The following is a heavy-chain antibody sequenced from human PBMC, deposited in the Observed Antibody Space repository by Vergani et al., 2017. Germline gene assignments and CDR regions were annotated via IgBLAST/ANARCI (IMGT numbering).Heavy chain of an antibody. J-gene: IGHJ6*02. CDR1: GGTFSSYA. CDR2: IIPILGIA. D-gene: IGHD4-17*01. V-gene: IGHV1-69*04. Sequence: QVQLVQSGAEVKKPGSSVKVSYKASGGTFSSYAISWVRQAPGQGLEWMGRIIPILGIANYAQKFQGRVTITADKSTSTAYMGLSSLRSEDTAVYYCAXRSLDYGDYEPPLYYYYYGMDVWGQGTTVTVSS. CDR3: AXRSLDYGDYEPPLYYYYYGMDV.